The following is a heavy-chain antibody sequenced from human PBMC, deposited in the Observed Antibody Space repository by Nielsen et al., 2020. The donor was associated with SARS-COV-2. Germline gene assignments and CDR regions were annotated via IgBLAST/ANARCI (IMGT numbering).Heavy chain of an antibody. CDR1: GFTFDDYA. CDR2: ISWDGGST. J-gene: IGHJ5*02. V-gene: IGHV3-43D*03. D-gene: IGHD6-19*01. CDR3: AKESTPGIAVAGTWFDP. Sequence: GGSLRLSCAASGFTFDDYAMHWVRQAPGKGLEWVSLISWDGGSTYYADSVKGRFTISRDNSKNSLYLQMNGLRAEDTALYYCAKESTPGIAVAGTWFDPWGQGTLVTVSS.